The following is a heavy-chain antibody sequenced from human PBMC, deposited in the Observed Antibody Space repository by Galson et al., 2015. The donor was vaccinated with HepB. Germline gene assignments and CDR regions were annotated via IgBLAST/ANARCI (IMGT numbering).Heavy chain of an antibody. D-gene: IGHD3-10*01. V-gene: IGHV3-21*01. CDR3: AVGNPSKLTKGAHYYYGSGTDPY. CDR1: GFTFSSYS. CDR2: ISSSSSYI. Sequence: SLRLSCAASGFTFSSYSMNWVRQAPGKGLEWVSSISSSSSYIYYADSVKGRFTISRDNAKNSLYLQMNSLRAEDTAVYYCAVGNPSKLTKGAHYYYGSGTDPYWGQGTLVTVSS. J-gene: IGHJ4*02.